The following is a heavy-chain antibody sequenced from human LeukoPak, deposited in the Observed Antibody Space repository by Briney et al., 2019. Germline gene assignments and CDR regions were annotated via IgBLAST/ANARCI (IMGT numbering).Heavy chain of an antibody. Sequence: GASVKVSCKASGYTFINHWMHWVRQAPGQGLEWVGLINPTGTTTLYAQKFQGRITLTRDMSATTDYMELSSLTSEDTAVYYCARDNSVGDTAWWFDPWGQGTLVTVSS. D-gene: IGHD1-26*01. CDR3: ARDNSVGDTAWWFDP. V-gene: IGHV1-46*01. CDR1: GYTFINHW. CDR2: INPTGTTT. J-gene: IGHJ5*02.